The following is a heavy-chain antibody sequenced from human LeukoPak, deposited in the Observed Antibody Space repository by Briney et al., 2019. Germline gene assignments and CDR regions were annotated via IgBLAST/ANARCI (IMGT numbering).Heavy chain of an antibody. CDR2: ISYDGSNK. CDR3: AGYCSSTSCFP. CDR1: GFTFSSYG. Sequence: GGSLGLSCAASGFTFSSYGMHWVRQAPGKGLEWVAVISYDGSNKYYADSVKGRFTISRDNSKNTLYLQMNSLRAEDTAVYYCAGYCSSTSCFPWGREPWSPSPQ. D-gene: IGHD2-2*03. V-gene: IGHV3-30*03. J-gene: IGHJ5*02.